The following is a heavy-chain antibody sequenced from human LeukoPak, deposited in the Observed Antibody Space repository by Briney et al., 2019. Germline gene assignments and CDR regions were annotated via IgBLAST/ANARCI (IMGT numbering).Heavy chain of an antibody. CDR3: ARGTSCSGGSCYANWFDP. Sequence: GASVKVSCKASGGTFSSYAISWVRQAPGQGLEWMGGIIPIFGTANYAQKFQGRVTITADESTSTAYMELSSLRSEDTAVYYCARGTSCSGGSCYANWFDPWGQGTLVTVSS. D-gene: IGHD2-15*01. J-gene: IGHJ5*02. CDR1: GGTFSSYA. CDR2: IIPIFGTA. V-gene: IGHV1-69*13.